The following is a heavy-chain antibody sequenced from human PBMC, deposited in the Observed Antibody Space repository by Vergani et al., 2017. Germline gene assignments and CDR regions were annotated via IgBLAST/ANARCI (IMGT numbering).Heavy chain of an antibody. CDR1: GYTFTSYG. CDR3: TRGWSGYSTSWFFDN. D-gene: IGHD6-13*01. CDR2: ISAYNGNT. J-gene: IGHJ4*02. Sequence: QVQLVQSGAEVKKPGASVKVSCKASGYTFTSYGISWVRQAPGQGLEWMGWISAYNGNTNYAQKLQGRVTMTTDTSINTAYMELSSLRSDDTAVYYCTRGWSGYSTSWFFDNWGQGILVTVSS. V-gene: IGHV1-18*04.